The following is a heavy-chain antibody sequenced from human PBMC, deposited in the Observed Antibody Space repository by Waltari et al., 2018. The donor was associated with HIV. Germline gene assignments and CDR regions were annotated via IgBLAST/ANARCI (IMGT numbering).Heavy chain of an antibody. D-gene: IGHD6-19*01. J-gene: IGHJ4*02. V-gene: IGHV1-3*01. CDR2: FNGGSLFR. CDR3: ARGSDWLVNVPEI. Sequence: QVQLVQSGAEVKKPGASVKVSCRASGINFSNDAVHWMRQAPGQGLEWLGSFNGGSLFRRYSGLVQGRVRVERDTSANTVFMEMRSLKSEDTAVYFCARGSDWLVNVPEIWGQGTLVTVAS. CDR1: GINFSNDA.